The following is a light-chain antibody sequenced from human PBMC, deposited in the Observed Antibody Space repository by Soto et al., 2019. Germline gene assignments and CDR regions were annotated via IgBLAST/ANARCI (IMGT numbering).Light chain of an antibody. V-gene: IGLV2-14*01. CDR2: EVS. CDR1: SSDVGGYNY. J-gene: IGLJ2*01. Sequence: QSALTQPASVSGSPGQSITISCTGTSSDVGGYNYVSWYQQHPGKAPKLMIYEVSNRPSGVSNRFSGSKSGTTASLTISGRQAEDEADYYCSSYTSSSVVFGGGTKLTVL. CDR3: SSYTSSSVV.